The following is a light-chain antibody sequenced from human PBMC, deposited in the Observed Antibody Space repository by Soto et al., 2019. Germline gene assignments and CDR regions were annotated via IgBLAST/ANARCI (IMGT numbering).Light chain of an antibody. CDR2: DAS. J-gene: IGKJ1*01. Sequence: EVVMTQSPGTVSVSPGERATLSCRASQSISSNLAWYQQRPGQAPRLLIYDASTRATGIPARFSGSGSGTEFTLTISSPRSEDFAVYYCQQYSKWPPRRTFGQGTKVDIK. V-gene: IGKV3-15*01. CDR1: QSISSN. CDR3: QQYSKWPPRRT.